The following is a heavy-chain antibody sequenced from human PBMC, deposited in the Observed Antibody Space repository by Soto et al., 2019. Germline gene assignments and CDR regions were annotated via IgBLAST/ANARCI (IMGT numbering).Heavy chain of an antibody. V-gene: IGHV3-30*18. CDR2: ISYDGSNK. CDR1: GFTFSSYG. CDR3: AKDRRLRWYYFDY. J-gene: IGHJ4*02. Sequence: QVQLVESGGGVVQPGRSLRLSCAASGFTFSSYGMHWVRQAPGKGLEWVAVISYDGSNKYYADSVKGRFTISRDNSKNTLYLQMSSLRAEDTAVYYCAKDRRLRWYYFDYWGQGTLVTVSS. D-gene: IGHD5-12*01.